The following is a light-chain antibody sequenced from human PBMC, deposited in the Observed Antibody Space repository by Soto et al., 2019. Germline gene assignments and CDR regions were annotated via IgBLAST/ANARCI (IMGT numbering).Light chain of an antibody. V-gene: IGLV2-14*01. CDR2: EVS. J-gene: IGLJ1*01. CDR3: SSFTRTSTYV. CDR1: NSDVRGYNY. Sequence: QSVLTQPASVSGSPGQSITISCTGTNSDVRGYNYVSWYQQHPGKVPKLMIYEVSNRPSGVSNRFSGSKSGNTASLTISGLQAEDEADYYCSSFTRTSTYVFGTGTKVTVL.